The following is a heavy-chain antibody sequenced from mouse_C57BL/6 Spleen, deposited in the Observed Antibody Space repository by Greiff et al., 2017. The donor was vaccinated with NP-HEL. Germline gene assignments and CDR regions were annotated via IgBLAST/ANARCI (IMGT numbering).Heavy chain of an antibody. Sequence: VQLQESGAELVRPGTSVKMSCKASGYTFTNYWIGWAKQRPGHGLEWIGDIYPGGGYTNYNEKFKGKATLTADKSSSTAYMQFSSLTSEDSAIYYCAHGNYKGLFAYWGQGTLVTVSA. CDR2: IYPGGGYT. J-gene: IGHJ3*01. CDR1: GYTFTNYW. CDR3: AHGNYKGLFAY. D-gene: IGHD2-1*01. V-gene: IGHV1-63*01.